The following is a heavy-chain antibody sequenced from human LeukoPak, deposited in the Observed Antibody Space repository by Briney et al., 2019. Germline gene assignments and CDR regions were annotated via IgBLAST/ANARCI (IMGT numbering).Heavy chain of an antibody. CDR1: RFTFSRYS. V-gene: IGHV3-21*01. J-gene: IGHJ4*02. CDR2: ISSFGSYI. CDR3: ARVKDHRGIAVAGSDY. Sequence: PGGSLRLSCAASRFTFSRYSMNWVRQAPGKGLEWVSSISSFGSYIYYADSVKGRFTISRDNAKNSMYLQMNSLRTEDTAVYYCARVKDHRGIAVAGSDYWGQGTLVTVSS. D-gene: IGHD6-13*01.